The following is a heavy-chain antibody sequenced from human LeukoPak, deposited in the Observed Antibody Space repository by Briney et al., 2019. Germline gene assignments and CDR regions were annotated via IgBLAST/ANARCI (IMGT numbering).Heavy chain of an antibody. Sequence: PGGSLRLSCAASGFTFSNYGMHWVRQAPGKGLEWVAVIWYDGSNEYYADSVKGRFTISRDNSTNTLYLQMNSSRVEDTAVYYCARDFHGSGSSIDYWGQGTLVTVSS. J-gene: IGHJ4*02. CDR2: IWYDGSNE. V-gene: IGHV3-33*01. CDR1: GFTFSNYG. CDR3: ARDFHGSGSSIDY. D-gene: IGHD3-10*01.